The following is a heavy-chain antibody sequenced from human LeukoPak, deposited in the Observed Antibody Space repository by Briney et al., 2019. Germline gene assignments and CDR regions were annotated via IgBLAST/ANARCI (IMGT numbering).Heavy chain of an antibody. D-gene: IGHD1-26*01. Sequence: ASVKVSCKASGYTFTSYGISWVRQAPGQGLEWMGWISAYNGNTNYAQKLQGRVTMTTDTSTSTAYMELRCLRSEDTAVYYCATLPLCGSYYFDYWGQGTLVTVSS. CDR1: GYTFTSYG. V-gene: IGHV1-18*01. CDR3: ATLPLCGSYYFDY. CDR2: ISAYNGNT. J-gene: IGHJ4*02.